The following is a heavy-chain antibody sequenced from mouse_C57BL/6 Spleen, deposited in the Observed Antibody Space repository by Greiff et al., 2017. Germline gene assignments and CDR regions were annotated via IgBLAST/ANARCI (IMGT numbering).Heavy chain of an antibody. CDR2: INPGSGGT. CDR3: AREDSNHAWFAY. CDR1: GYAFTNYL. D-gene: IGHD2-5*01. J-gene: IGHJ3*01. Sequence: VQLQQSGAELVRPGTSVKVSCKASGYAFTNYLIEWVKQRPGQGLEWIGVINPGSGGTNYNEKFKGKATLTADKSSSTAYMQLSSLTSEDSAVYFCAREDSNHAWFAYWGQGTLVTVSA. V-gene: IGHV1-54*01.